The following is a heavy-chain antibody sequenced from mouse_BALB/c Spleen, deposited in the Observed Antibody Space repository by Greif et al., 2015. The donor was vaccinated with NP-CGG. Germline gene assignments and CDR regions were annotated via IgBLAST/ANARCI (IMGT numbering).Heavy chain of an antibody. Sequence: EVNVVDSGGGLVKPGGSLKLSCAASGFTFSDYYMYWVRQTPEKRLEWVATISDGGSYTYYPDSVKGRFTISRDNAKNNLYLQMSSLKSEDTAMYYCARDGGSYRYDVGAMDYWGQGTSVTVSS. J-gene: IGHJ4*01. D-gene: IGHD2-14*01. CDR1: GFTFSDYY. V-gene: IGHV5-4*02. CDR2: ISDGGSYT. CDR3: ARDGGSYRYDVGAMDY.